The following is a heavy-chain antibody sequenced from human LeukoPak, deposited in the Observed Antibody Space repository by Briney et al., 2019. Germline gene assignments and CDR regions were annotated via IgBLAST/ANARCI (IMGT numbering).Heavy chain of an antibody. J-gene: IGHJ4*02. V-gene: IGHV3-30-3*01. CDR1: GFTFSRYA. Sequence: GGSLSLSCAASGFTFSRYAMHWVRQAPGKGLEWVAVISYDGSNEYYADSVKGRFTISRDSSENTLYLQMNSLRVEDTAVYYCARVGYYSSGPFSYFDYWGQGTLVTVSS. D-gene: IGHD3-10*01. CDR2: ISYDGSNE. CDR3: ARVGYYSSGPFSYFDY.